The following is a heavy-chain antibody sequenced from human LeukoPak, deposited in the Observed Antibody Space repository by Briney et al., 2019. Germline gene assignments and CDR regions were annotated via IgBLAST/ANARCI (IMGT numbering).Heavy chain of an antibody. D-gene: IGHD1-26*01. V-gene: IGHV1-2*02. CDR3: AREAGDSATTRVDYYYSHYMDV. Sequence: ASVKVSCKASGHTFVDYHMHWVRQAPGQGLEWMGWINPNSGGTNYAQKFQGRVTMTRDTSISTAHMDLSRLKSDDTAVYFCAREAGDSATTRVDYYYSHYMDVWGTGTAVTVSS. CDR2: INPNSGGT. J-gene: IGHJ6*03. CDR1: GHTFVDYH.